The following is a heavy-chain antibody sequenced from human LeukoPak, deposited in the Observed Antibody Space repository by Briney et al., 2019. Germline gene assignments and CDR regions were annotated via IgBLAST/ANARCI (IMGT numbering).Heavy chain of an antibody. J-gene: IGHJ4*02. Sequence: GGSLRLSCAASGFTFSSYGMNWVRQAPGKGLEWVSYIISSSSTIYYADSVKGRFTISRDNAKNSLYLQMNSLRAEDTAVYYCARASGSYQVFDYWGQGTLVTVSS. D-gene: IGHD1-26*01. V-gene: IGHV3-48*04. CDR1: GFTFSSYG. CDR2: IISSSSTI. CDR3: ARASGSYQVFDY.